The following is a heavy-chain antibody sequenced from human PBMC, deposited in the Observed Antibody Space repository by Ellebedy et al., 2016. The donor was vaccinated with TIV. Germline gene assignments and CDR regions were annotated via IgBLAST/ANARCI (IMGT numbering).Heavy chain of an antibody. CDR1: GFTFSSYA. V-gene: IGHV3-30*04. J-gene: IGHJ4*02. CDR2: ISYDGSNK. D-gene: IGHD3-22*01. Sequence: GESLKISCAASGFTFSSYAMHWVRQAPGKGLEWVAVISYDGSNKYYADYVKGRFTVSRDNSKNTLYLQMNSLRAEDTAVYYCARDLLYGIRPSITMIVVIISGAFDYWGQGTLVTVSS. CDR3: ARDLLYGIRPSITMIVVIISGAFDY.